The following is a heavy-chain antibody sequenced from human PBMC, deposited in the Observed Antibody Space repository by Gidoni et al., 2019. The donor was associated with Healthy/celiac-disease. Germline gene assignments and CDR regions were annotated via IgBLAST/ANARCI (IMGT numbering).Heavy chain of an antibody. CDR1: GFTFSSYA. D-gene: IGHD3-16*01. J-gene: IGHJ4*02. CDR2: ISYDRRNK. CDR3: ARVSQARGLRLGPFDY. V-gene: IGHV3-30*04. Sequence: QVQLVESGGGAVQPGRSLRLSCAASGFTFSSYAMHWVRQAPGKGLEWVAVISYDRRNKYYADSVKGRFTISRDNSKNTLYLQMNSLRAEDTAVYYCARVSQARGLRLGPFDYWGQGTLVTVSS.